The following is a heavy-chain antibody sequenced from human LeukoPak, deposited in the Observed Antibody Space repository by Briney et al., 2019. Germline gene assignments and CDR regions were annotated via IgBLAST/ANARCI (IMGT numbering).Heavy chain of an antibody. J-gene: IGHJ6*03. D-gene: IGHD3-3*01. CDR2: IYHSGST. V-gene: IGHV4-30-2*01. CDR1: GGSISSGGYY. Sequence: SQTLSLTCTVSGGSISSGGYYWSWIRQPPGKGLEWIGYIYHSGSTYYNPSLKSRVTISVDRSKNQFSLRLSSVTAADTAVYYCARGNYDFWSGYYTGPSYYYYMDVWGKGTTVTVSS. CDR3: ARGNYDFWSGYYTGPSYYYYMDV.